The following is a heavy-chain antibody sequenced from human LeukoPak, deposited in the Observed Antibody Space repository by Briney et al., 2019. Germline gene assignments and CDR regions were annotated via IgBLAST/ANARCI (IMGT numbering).Heavy chain of an antibody. CDR3: ARGGPYVLRFLEWFRFDY. V-gene: IGHV1-2*02. CDR1: GYTFTGCY. D-gene: IGHD3-3*01. Sequence: ASVKVSCKASGYTFTGCYMHWVRQAPGQGLEWMGWINPNSGGTNYAQKFQGRVTMTRDTSISTAYMELSRLRSDDTAVYYCARGGPYVLRFLEWFRFDYWGQGTLVTVSS. CDR2: INPNSGGT. J-gene: IGHJ4*02.